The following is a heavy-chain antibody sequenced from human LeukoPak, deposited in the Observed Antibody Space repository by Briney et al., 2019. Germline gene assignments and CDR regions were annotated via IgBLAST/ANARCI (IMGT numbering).Heavy chain of an antibody. Sequence: AASVKVSCKASGYTFTSYDINWVRQATGQGLEWMGWMNPNSGNTGYAQKFQGRVTMTRNTSISTAYMELSSLRSEDTAVYYCARGWGSSSWSTDAFGIWGQGTMVTVSS. CDR2: MNPNSGNT. D-gene: IGHD6-13*01. CDR1: GYTFTSYD. CDR3: ARGWGSSSWSTDAFGI. V-gene: IGHV1-8*01. J-gene: IGHJ3*02.